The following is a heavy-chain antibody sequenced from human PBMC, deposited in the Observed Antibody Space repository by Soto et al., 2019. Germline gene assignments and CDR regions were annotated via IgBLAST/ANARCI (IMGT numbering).Heavy chain of an antibody. J-gene: IGHJ6*02. CDR2: IIPIFGTA. CDR3: ARKPVEMATIPYYYYGMDV. Sequence: QVQLVQSGAEVKKPGSSVKVSCKASGGTFSSYAISWVRQAPGQGLEWMGGIIPIFGTANYAQKFQGRVTITADESTGTAYMELSSLRSEDTAVYYCARKPVEMATIPYYYYGMDVWGQGTTVTVSS. D-gene: IGHD5-12*01. V-gene: IGHV1-69*12. CDR1: GGTFSSYA.